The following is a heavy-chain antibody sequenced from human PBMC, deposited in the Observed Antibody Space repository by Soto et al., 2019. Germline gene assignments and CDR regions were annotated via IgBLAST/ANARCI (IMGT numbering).Heavy chain of an antibody. CDR1: GGSISSGGYY. D-gene: IGHD2-2*01. CDR2: IYYSGST. CDR3: AGGSCSSTSCRGARGYNWFDP. J-gene: IGHJ5*02. V-gene: IGHV4-31*03. Sequence: PSETLSLTCTVSGGSISSGGYYWIWIRQHPGKGLEWIVNIYYSGSTYYNPSLRSRVTRSVDTSKNQLSLKLSSVNAADTAVYYCAGGSCSSTSCRGARGYNWFDPWGQGTLVTVSS.